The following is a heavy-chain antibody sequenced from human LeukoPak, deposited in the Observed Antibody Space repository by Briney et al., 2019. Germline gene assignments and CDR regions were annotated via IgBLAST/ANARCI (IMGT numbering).Heavy chain of an antibody. CDR2: ISSTDTTM. J-gene: IGHJ5*02. D-gene: IGHD3-3*01. CDR3: ARGGVFGATYSWFDP. Sequence: PGGSPRLSCAASGFIFSDYYMTWIRQAPGKGLEWLSYISSTDTTMYQADSVKGRFTVSRDDAKNSLYLQMDSLRAEDTAVYYCARGGVFGATYSWFDPWGQGTLVTVSS. V-gene: IGHV3-11*01. CDR1: GFIFSDYY.